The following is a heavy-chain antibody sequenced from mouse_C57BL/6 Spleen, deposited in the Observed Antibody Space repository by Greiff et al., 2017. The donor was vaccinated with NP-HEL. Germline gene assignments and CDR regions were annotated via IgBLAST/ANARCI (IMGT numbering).Heavy chain of an antibody. Sequence: VQLQQSGAELVRPGASVTLSCKASGYTFTDYEMHWVKQTPVHGLEWIGAIDPETGGTAYNQKFKGKAILTADKSSSTFYMELRSLTSEDSAVYYCTRGGYYGSSPAWFAYWGQGTLVTVSA. CDR3: TRGGYYGSSPAWFAY. CDR1: GYTFTDYE. D-gene: IGHD1-1*01. J-gene: IGHJ3*01. V-gene: IGHV1-15*01. CDR2: IDPETGGT.